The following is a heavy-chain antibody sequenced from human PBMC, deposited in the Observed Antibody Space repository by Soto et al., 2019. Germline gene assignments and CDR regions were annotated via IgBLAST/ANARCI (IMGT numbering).Heavy chain of an antibody. Sequence: PGGSLRLSCAASGFTFSSYGMHWVRQAPGKGLEWVALIWFDGSDKYYTESVKGRFTISRDNSKSTLYLQMNSLRAEDTAVYYCARLYCSTASCYSVGAFDIRGQAKMVTVSS. D-gene: IGHD2-2*01. V-gene: IGHV3-33*01. J-gene: IGHJ3*02. CDR1: GFTFSSYG. CDR2: IWFDGSDK. CDR3: ARLYCSTASCYSVGAFDI.